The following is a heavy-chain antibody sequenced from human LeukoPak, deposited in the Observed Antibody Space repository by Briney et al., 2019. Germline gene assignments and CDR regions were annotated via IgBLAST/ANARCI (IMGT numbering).Heavy chain of an antibody. CDR3: ARLNSIAAAGTGYYYYGMDV. CDR2: IYYSGST. Sequence: SETLSLTCTVSGGSISSYYWSRIRQPPGKGLEWIGYIYYSGSTNYNPSLKSRVTISVDTSKNQFSLKLSSVTAADTAVYYCARLNSIAAAGTGYYYYGMDVWGQGTTVTVSS. CDR1: GGSISSYY. D-gene: IGHD6-13*01. V-gene: IGHV4-59*08. J-gene: IGHJ6*02.